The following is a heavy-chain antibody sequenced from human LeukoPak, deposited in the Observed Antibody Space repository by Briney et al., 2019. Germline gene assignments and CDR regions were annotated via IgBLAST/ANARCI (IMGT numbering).Heavy chain of an antibody. CDR3: ARLGYCSSTSCYPIDY. V-gene: IGHV4-39*01. Sequence: SETLSLTCTVSGGSVSSSSYYWGWIRQPPGKGLEWIGSIYYSGSTYYNPSLKSRVTISVDTSKNQFSLKLSSVTAADTAVYYCARLGYCSSTSCYPIDYWGQGTLVTVSS. J-gene: IGHJ4*02. CDR1: GGSVSSSSYY. CDR2: IYYSGST. D-gene: IGHD2-2*03.